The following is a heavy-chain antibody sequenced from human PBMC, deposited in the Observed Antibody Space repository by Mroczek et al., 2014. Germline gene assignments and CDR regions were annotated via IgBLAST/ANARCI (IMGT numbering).Heavy chain of an antibody. D-gene: IGHD2-2*01. Sequence: VQLVESGGGLVQPGGSLRLSCAASGFTFSSYAMSWVRQAPGKGLEWVSAISGSGGSTYYADSVKGRFTISRDNSKNTLYLQMNSLRAEDTAVYYCALDDIVVVPAASGAFDIWGQGTMVTVSS. CDR3: ALDDIVVVPAASGAFDI. CDR1: GFTFSSYA. CDR2: ISGSGGST. V-gene: IGHV3-23*04. J-gene: IGHJ3*02.